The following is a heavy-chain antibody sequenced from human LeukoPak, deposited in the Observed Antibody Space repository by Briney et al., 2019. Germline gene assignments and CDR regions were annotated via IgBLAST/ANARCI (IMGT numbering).Heavy chain of an antibody. Sequence: GGSLRLSCAASGFTFSSYSMNWVRQAPGKGQEWVSSISSSSSYIYYTDSVKGRFTISRDNAKNSLYLQMNSLRAEDTAVYYCAREGGRTYYYYGMDVWGQGTTVTVSS. CDR3: AREGGRTYYYYGMDV. D-gene: IGHD1-14*01. CDR2: ISSSSSYI. J-gene: IGHJ6*02. V-gene: IGHV3-21*01. CDR1: GFTFSSYS.